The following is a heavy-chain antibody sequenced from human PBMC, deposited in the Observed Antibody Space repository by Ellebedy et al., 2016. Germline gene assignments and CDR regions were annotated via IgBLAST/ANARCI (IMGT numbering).Heavy chain of an antibody. CDR3: ARREDISGTFSFDY. V-gene: IGHV5-51*01. CDR2: IYPGDSDT. D-gene: IGHD2/OR15-2a*01. J-gene: IGHJ4*02. CDR1: GYSFTSYW. Sequence: GGSLRLSXKGSGYSFTSYWIGWVRQMPGKGLEWMGIIYPGDSDTRYSPSFQGQVTISADKSISTAYLQWSSLKASDTAMYYCARREDISGTFSFDYWGQGTLVTVSS.